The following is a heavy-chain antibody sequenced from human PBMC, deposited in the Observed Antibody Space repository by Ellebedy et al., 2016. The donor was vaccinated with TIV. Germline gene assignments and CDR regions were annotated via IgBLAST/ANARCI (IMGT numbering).Heavy chain of an antibody. Sequence: AASVKVSCKASGYTFSNYGINWVRQAPGQGLEWMGWISVYNGNTNYVQKLQGRITMTTDPSTTTAYMELRSLRSDDTAMYYSARGGSGGYDYWGQGTLVTVSS. D-gene: IGHD1-26*01. CDR1: GYTFSNYG. CDR3: ARGGSGGYDY. CDR2: ISVYNGNT. J-gene: IGHJ4*02. V-gene: IGHV1-18*01.